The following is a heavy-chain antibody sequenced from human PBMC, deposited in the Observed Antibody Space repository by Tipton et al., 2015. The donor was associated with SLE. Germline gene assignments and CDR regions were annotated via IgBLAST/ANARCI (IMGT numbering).Heavy chain of an antibody. CDR1: GFSFSNYG. V-gene: IGHV3-7*01. Sequence: SLRLSCAASGFSFSNYGIHWVRQAPGKGLQWVASIKHDGSEESYVDSVKGRFTISRDNAKNSLFLQMNSLGAEDTAVYYCARRNSESGAFDMWGQGTLVTVSS. D-gene: IGHD3-10*01. J-gene: IGHJ3*02. CDR3: ARRNSESGAFDM. CDR2: IKHDGSEE.